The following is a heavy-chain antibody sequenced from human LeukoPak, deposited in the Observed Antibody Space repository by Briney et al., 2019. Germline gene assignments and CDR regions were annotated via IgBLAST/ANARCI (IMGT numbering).Heavy chain of an antibody. CDR1: GGTFSSYA. J-gene: IGHJ4*02. V-gene: IGHV1-69*13. CDR2: IIPIFGTA. Sequence: ASVKVSCKASGGTFSSYAISWVRQAPGQGLEWMGGIIPIFGTANYAQKFQGRVTITADESTSTAYMELSSQRSEDTAVYYCARGDYYDSSGYSARLDYWGQGTLVTVSS. D-gene: IGHD3-22*01. CDR3: ARGDYYDSSGYSARLDY.